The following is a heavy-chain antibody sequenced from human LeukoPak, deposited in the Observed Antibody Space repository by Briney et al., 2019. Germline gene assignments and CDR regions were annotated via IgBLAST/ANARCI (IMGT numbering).Heavy chain of an antibody. V-gene: IGHV3-53*01. Sequence: GGSLRLSCAASGFTVSSNDMSWVRQAPGKGLEWVTIIESGGNTYHADSVKGRFTISRDNSKSTVFLQMNSLRAEDTAFYYCAKRVAYGYGIDIWGPGTMVTVSS. D-gene: IGHD4-17*01. J-gene: IGHJ3*02. CDR2: IESGGNT. CDR3: AKRVAYGYGIDI. CDR1: GFTVSSND.